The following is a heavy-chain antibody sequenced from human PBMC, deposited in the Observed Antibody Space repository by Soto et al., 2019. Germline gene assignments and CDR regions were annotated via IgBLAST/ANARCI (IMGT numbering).Heavy chain of an antibody. Sequence: EVRLVETGGGLIQPGGSLRLSCEVAGFTFRSFWMYWVRQVPGKGLVWVARINTDGSSIAYAESVRDRFTISRDNAMDTLYLQMDRLRVEDTAVYFCERDGDFDSWGLEHWGQGTLVTVSS. CDR2: INTDGSSI. CDR3: ERDGDFDSWGLEH. CDR1: GFTFRSFW. D-gene: IGHD3-16*01. V-gene: IGHV3-74*01. J-gene: IGHJ4*02.